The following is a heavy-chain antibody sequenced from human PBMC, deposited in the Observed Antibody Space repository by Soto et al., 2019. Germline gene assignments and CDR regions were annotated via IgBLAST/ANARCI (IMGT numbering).Heavy chain of an antibody. CDR3: ARKSSSGYYGWFDP. D-gene: IGHD3-22*01. J-gene: IGHJ5*02. CDR2: IIPIFGTA. V-gene: IGHV1-69*06. CDR1: GGTFSSYA. Sequence: SVKVSCKASGGTFSSYAISWVRQAPGQGLEWMGGIIPIFGTASYAQKFQGRVTITADKSTSTAYMELSSLRSEDTAVYYCARKSSSGYYGWFDPWGQGALVTVSS.